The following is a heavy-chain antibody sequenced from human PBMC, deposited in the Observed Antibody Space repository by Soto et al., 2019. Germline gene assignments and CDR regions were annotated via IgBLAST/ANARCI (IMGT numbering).Heavy chain of an antibody. J-gene: IGHJ4*02. CDR2: IFPNGTT. V-gene: IGHV4-30-2*01. Sequence: SETLSLTCVVSGGSLSSATYSWNCIRQPPGKGLEWICYIFPNGTTYYNPSLKSRVTISIDVSKNQFSLSLRSLSAADTAVYYCARSRDFDYWSQGTMVTVSS. CDR1: GGSLSSATYS. CDR3: ARSRDFDY.